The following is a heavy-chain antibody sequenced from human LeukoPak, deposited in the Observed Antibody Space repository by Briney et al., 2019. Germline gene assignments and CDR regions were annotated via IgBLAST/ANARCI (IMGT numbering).Heavy chain of an antibody. J-gene: IGHJ4*02. D-gene: IGHD1-26*01. CDR2: ITASGTAM. V-gene: IGHV3-48*02. CDR3: ASSGSYRFDY. Sequence: PGGSLRLSCAASGFTFSSYSMSWVRQAPGKGLEWVSHITASGTAMFYAVSVKGRFTISRDNAKNSLYLQMNSLRDEDTAVYYCASSGSYRFDYWGQGTLVTVSS. CDR1: GFTFSSYS.